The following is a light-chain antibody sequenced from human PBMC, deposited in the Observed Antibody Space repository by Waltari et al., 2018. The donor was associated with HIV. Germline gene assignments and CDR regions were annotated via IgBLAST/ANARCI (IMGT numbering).Light chain of an antibody. CDR3: SSYTTFNTVI. V-gene: IGLV2-14*03. CDR2: DVT. CDR1: GAEIGAYNY. Sequence: QSALTQPASVSGSPGQSITISCAGTGAEIGAYNYVAWYQKLPDSVPKLIIYDVTSRPPGISDRFSASKSGNAASLTISGLQAEDEGDYYCSSYTTFNTVIFGGGTKLTVL. J-gene: IGLJ2*01.